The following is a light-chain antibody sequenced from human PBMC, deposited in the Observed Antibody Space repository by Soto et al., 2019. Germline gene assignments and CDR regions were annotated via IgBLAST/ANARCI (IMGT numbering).Light chain of an antibody. Sequence: QSALTQPASVSGSPGQSITISCTGTSSDVGGYNYVSWYQQHPGKAPKLMIYEVSNRPSGVSSRFSVSKSGNTASLTISGLQPEDEADYYCCTYAPSVNFVVFGGGTKLTVL. CDR2: EVS. V-gene: IGLV2-14*01. CDR3: CTYAPSVNFVV. J-gene: IGLJ2*01. CDR1: SSDVGGYNY.